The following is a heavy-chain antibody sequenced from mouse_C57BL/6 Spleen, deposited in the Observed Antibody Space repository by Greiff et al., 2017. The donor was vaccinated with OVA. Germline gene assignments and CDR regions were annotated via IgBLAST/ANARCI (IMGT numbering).Heavy chain of an antibody. CDR3: ARVKNDGYYWYFDV. CDR2: IDPNSGGT. CDR1: GYPFTSYW. Sequence: QVQLQQPGAELVKPGASVKLSCKASGYPFTSYWMHWVKQRPGRGLEWIGRIDPNSGGTKYNEKFKSKATLTVDKPSSPAYMQLSSLTSEDSAVYYCARVKNDGYYWYFDVWGTGTTVTVSS. V-gene: IGHV1-72*01. J-gene: IGHJ1*03. D-gene: IGHD2-3*01.